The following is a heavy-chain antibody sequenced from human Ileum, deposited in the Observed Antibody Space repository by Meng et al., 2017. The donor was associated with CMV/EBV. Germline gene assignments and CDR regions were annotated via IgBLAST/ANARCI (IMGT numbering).Heavy chain of an antibody. D-gene: IGHD3-10*01. CDR1: GFTFRSYA. J-gene: IGHJ6*02. V-gene: IGHV3-23*01. Sequence: GESLKISCAASGFTFRSYAMSWVRQAPGKGLDWVSAISGSGGSTYYADSVKGRFTISRDNSKNTLYLEMNSLRPEDKAVYYCVKDVYGSLVWGRGTTVTVSS. CDR3: VKDVYGSLV. CDR2: ISGSGGST.